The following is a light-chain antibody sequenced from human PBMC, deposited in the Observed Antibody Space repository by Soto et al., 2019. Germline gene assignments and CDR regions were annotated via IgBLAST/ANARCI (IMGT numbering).Light chain of an antibody. J-gene: IGKJ3*01. CDR1: QSVLYRSNNKNY. CDR2: WAF. V-gene: IGKV4-1*01. Sequence: DIVMTQSPDFLAVSLGERATINCKSSQSVLYRSNNKNYLAWYQQKPGQPPKLLIYWAFTRESGVPDRFSGSRSGTDFTLTISSLQAEDVAVYYCQQYYTTPFTFGPGTKGDI. CDR3: QQYYTTPFT.